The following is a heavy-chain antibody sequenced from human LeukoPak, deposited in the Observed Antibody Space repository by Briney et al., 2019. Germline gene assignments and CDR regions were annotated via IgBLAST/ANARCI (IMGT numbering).Heavy chain of an antibody. CDR1: GFSSYS. Sequence: GGSLRLSCAASGFSSYSLNWVRQAPGKGLEWVSSISSGSDYIYYADSVKGRFTISRDNAKSLLYLQMDSLRAEDTAVYYCARYCGGDCYYDYWGQGTLVTVSS. CDR2: ISSGSDYI. V-gene: IGHV3-21*06. CDR3: ARYCGGDCYYDY. D-gene: IGHD2-21*02. J-gene: IGHJ4*02.